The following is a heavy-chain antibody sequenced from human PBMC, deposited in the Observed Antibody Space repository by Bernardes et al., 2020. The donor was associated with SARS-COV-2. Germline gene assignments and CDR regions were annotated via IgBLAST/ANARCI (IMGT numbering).Heavy chain of an antibody. Sequence: ASGKVSCMASGYTFTGDYMQWVRQAPGQGLEWMGWINFNSGGTNYAQKFQGRVTMTRDTSISTAYMELNRLRSDDTAVYYCARAPGLYWGQGTLVTVSS. CDR2: INFNSGGT. V-gene: IGHV1-2*02. CDR1: GYTFTGDY. J-gene: IGHJ4*02. CDR3: ARAPGLY.